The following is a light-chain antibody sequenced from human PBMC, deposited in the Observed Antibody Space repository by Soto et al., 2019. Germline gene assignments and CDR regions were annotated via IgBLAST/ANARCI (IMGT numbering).Light chain of an antibody. CDR1: QSVSSD. J-gene: IGKJ4*01. CDR3: QQYNNWPLT. Sequence: EIVMTQSPATLSVSPGERATLSCRTSQSVSSDLAWYQQEPGQAPRLLIYRASTGATGIPARFSGSGSGTEFTLTISSLQSEDFAVYYWQQYNNWPLTFGGGTKVEIK. V-gene: IGKV3-15*01. CDR2: RAS.